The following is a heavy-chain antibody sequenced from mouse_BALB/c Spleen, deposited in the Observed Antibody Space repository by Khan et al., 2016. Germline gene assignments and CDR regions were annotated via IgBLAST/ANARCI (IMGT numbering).Heavy chain of an antibody. D-gene: IGHD2-4*01. J-gene: IGHJ4*01. Sequence: LVKTGASVKISCKASGYSFTGYYIHWVKQSHGKGLEWIGYISCYNGATNYNQKFRGKATFTVDTSSSTAYMQFNSLTSDDSAVCYDARGDYDGYYAMDYWGQGTSVTVSS. CDR3: ARGDYDGYYAMDY. CDR2: ISCYNGAT. CDR1: GYSFTGYY. V-gene: IGHV1S34*01.